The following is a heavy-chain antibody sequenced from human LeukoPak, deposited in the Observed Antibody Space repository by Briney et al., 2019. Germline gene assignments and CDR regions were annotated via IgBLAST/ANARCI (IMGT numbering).Heavy chain of an antibody. CDR2: IYYSGST. CDR1: GGSISSGGYC. J-gene: IGHJ3*02. Sequence: SETLSLTCTVSGGSISSGGYCWSWIRQHPGKGLEWIGYIYYSGSTNYNPSLKSRVTISVDTSKNQFSLRLSSVTAADTAVYYCARPYSSGWRGAFDIWGQGTMVTVSS. D-gene: IGHD6-25*01. V-gene: IGHV4-61*08. CDR3: ARPYSSGWRGAFDI.